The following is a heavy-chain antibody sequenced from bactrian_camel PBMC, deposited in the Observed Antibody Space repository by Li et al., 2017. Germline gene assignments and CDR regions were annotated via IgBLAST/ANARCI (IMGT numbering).Heavy chain of an antibody. D-gene: IGHD5*01. CDR1: GITFAKHE. J-gene: IGHJ6*01. CDR3: AAGQGVGWCLDVIRVGAEADFDY. V-gene: IGHV3S63*01. Sequence: HVQPVESGGGSVQAGGSLRLSCTASGITFAKHEMGWFRQAPGKECEGVAWIDTRGRGSRYVDSVKGRFTIFQDNGKNTVSLQISPLKSEDTGMYYCAAGQGVGWCLDVIRVGAEADFDYWGHGTQVTVS. CDR2: IDTRGRGS.